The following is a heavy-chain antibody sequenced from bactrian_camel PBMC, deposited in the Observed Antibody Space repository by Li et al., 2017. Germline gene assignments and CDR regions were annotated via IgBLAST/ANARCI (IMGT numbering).Heavy chain of an antibody. J-gene: IGHJ4*01. V-gene: IGHV3S1*01. CDR1: GFAFCSVA. CDR2: IPTSGSNT. D-gene: IGHD5*01. Sequence: HVQLVESGGGSVQAGGSLRLSCATSGFAFCSVAMHWVRRRPGKGLEWVAGIPTSGSNTFYADSVKGRFTISRDNPKATPYLQMNSLKTEDTAMYYCAKEGWESDGLTSQGTQVTVS.